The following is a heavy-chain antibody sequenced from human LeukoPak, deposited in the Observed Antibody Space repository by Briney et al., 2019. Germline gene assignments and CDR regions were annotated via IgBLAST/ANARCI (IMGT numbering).Heavy chain of an antibody. CDR2: INHSGST. CDR3: ARGGLPDYYDSSGYYYGGTYYFDY. J-gene: IGHJ4*02. CDR1: GGSFSGYY. Sequence: SETLSLTCAVYGGSFSGYYWSWIRQPPGKGLEWIGEINHSGSTNYNPSLKSRVTISVDTSKNQFSLKLSSVTAADTAVDYCARGGLPDYYDSSGYYYGGTYYFDYWGQGTLVTVSS. D-gene: IGHD3-22*01. V-gene: IGHV4-34*01.